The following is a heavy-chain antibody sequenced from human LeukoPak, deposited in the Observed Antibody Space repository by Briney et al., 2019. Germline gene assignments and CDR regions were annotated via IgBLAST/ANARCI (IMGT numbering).Heavy chain of an antibody. V-gene: IGHV3-74*01. Sequence: PGGSLRLSCAASGTYWMHWVRQAPGKGLVWVSHINSDGSWTGYADSVKGRFTISRDNSKNTLYLQMNSLRAEDTAVYYCAKSIYYGSGSYLHYYGMDVWGQGTTVTVSS. J-gene: IGHJ6*02. D-gene: IGHD3-10*01. CDR2: INSDGSWT. CDR3: AKSIYYGSGSYLHYYGMDV. CDR1: GTYW.